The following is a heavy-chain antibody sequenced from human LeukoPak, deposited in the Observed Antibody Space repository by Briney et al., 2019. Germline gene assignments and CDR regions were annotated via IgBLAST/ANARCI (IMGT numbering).Heavy chain of an antibody. D-gene: IGHD4-17*01. J-gene: IGHJ3*02. CDR2: LSRDGSAT. CDR1: GYPFDVYA. V-gene: IGHV3-43*01. CDR3: SKDWAVTPRRGDAFDI. Sequence: GGSLRLSCAASGYPFDVYAMHWARHAPGKGWEWVYLLSRDGSATYYADSVKGRFTISRDNSKNSLYVQMNGLRTEDTALYYCSKDWAVTPRRGDAFDIWGQGTMVTVSS.